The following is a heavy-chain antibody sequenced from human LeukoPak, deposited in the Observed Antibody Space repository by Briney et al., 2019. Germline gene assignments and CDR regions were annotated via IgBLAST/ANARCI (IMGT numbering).Heavy chain of an antibody. CDR3: ARVDYASWRHYFDY. Sequence: SQTLTLTCTVSGGPISSGDYYWSWIRQPPGKGLEWIGYISHSGSSYYNPSLKSRVTMSVDTSKNQFSLNLSSATAADTAVYYCARVDYASWRHYFDYWGQGTPVTVSS. CDR1: GGPISSGDYY. D-gene: IGHD4-17*01. V-gene: IGHV4-30-4*01. CDR2: ISHSGSS. J-gene: IGHJ4*02.